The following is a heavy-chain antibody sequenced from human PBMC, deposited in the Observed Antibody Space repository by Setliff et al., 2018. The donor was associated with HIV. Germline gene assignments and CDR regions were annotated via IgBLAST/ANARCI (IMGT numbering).Heavy chain of an antibody. Sequence: GGSLRLSCAASGFSFSNYWMRWVRQAPGKGLVWVSRINTDGSSTLYADSVKGRFTISRDNTKNTLYLQMNSLRAEDTAVYYCVREGWSLLRYFDWLLSYMDVWGKGTTVTVSS. D-gene: IGHD3-9*01. CDR2: INTDGSST. J-gene: IGHJ6*04. CDR1: GFSFSNYW. CDR3: VREGWSLLRYFDWLLSYMDV. V-gene: IGHV3-74*01.